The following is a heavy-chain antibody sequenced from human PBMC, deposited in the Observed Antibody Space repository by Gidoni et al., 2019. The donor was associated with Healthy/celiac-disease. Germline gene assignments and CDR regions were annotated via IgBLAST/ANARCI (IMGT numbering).Heavy chain of an antibody. D-gene: IGHD3-9*01. CDR3: ARAGEVQERQKHPNYYDILTGYYAPMDY. CDR1: GGSFSGYY. J-gene: IGHJ4*02. Sequence: QVQLQQWGAGLLKPSETLSLPCAVYGGSFSGYYWSWIRQPPGKGLEWIGEINHSGRTNYNPSLKSRVTISVDTSKNQFSLKLSSVTAADTAVYYCARAGEVQERQKHPNYYDILTGYYAPMDYWGQGTLVTVSS. V-gene: IGHV4-34*01. CDR2: INHSGRT.